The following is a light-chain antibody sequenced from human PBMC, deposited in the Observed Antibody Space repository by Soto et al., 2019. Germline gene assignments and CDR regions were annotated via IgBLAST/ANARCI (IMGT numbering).Light chain of an antibody. J-gene: IGKJ1*01. Sequence: EIVLTQSPGTLSLSPGEGATLSCRAIQSVSTNFFAWYQQKPGQAPRLLIYGASTRATGIPDRFNGSGSGTDFTLTISRLEPEDIAVYYCQQYGRTSWTFGQGTKV. CDR1: QSVSTNF. CDR2: GAS. V-gene: IGKV3-20*01. CDR3: QQYGRTSWT.